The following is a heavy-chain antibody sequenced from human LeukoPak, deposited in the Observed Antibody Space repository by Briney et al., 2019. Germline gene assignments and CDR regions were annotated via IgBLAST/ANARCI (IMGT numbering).Heavy chain of an antibody. D-gene: IGHD2-2*01. CDR2: ISCSSSYI. Sequence: NPGGSLRLSCAVSGFTFSSYSMNWVRQAPAKELVWVSSISCSSSYIYYADSVKGRFTISRDNAKNSLYLEMNSLRAEDTAVYYRARDPRFVVVPAATGAWFDPWGQGTLVTVSS. CDR3: ARDPRFVVVPAATGAWFDP. J-gene: IGHJ5*02. V-gene: IGHV3-21*01. CDR1: GFTFSSYS.